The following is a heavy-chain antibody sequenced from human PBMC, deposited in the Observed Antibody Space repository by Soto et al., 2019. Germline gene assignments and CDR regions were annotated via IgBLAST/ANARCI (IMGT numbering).Heavy chain of an antibody. Sequence: GGSLRLSCAASGFTFSSYAMTWVRQAPGKGLEWVASIENNGGEKYCADSVKGRFTISRDNGKNTLYLQMNSLRAEDTAVYYCARDLVAGIVDYWGQGTPVTVSS. CDR1: GFTFSSYA. V-gene: IGHV3-7*03. CDR2: IENNGGEK. D-gene: IGHD6-19*01. CDR3: ARDLVAGIVDY. J-gene: IGHJ4*02.